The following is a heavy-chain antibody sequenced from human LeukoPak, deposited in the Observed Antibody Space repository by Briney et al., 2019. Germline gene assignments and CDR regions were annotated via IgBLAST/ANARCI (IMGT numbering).Heavy chain of an antibody. J-gene: IGHJ5*02. CDR3: AREISSWYRSEGRFDP. Sequence: GGSLRLSCAASGFTFSNYWMTWVRQAPGKGLEWVANIKQDGSEKYYVDSVDGRFTISRDNAKNSLYLQMNSLRAEDTAVYYCAREISSWYRSEGRFDPWGQGTLVTVSS. V-gene: IGHV3-7*01. CDR1: GFTFSNYW. D-gene: IGHD6-13*01. CDR2: IKQDGSEK.